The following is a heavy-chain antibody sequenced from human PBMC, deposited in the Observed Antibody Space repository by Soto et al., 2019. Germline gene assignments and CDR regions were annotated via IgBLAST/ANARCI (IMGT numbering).Heavy chain of an antibody. J-gene: IGHJ3*02. Sequence: QVQLVQSGAEVKKPGSSVKVSCKASGGTFSSYAISWVRQAPGQGLEWMGGIIPIFGTANYAQKFQGRVTITADESTSTAYMELSSLRSEDTAEYYCAIDHDYYDSSGYPSWAFDIWGQGTMVTVSS. CDR2: IIPIFGTA. CDR3: AIDHDYYDSSGYPSWAFDI. D-gene: IGHD3-22*01. CDR1: GGTFSSYA. V-gene: IGHV1-69*01.